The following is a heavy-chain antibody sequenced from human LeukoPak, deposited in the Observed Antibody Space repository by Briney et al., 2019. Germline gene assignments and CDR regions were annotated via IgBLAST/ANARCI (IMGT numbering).Heavy chain of an antibody. D-gene: IGHD2-2*01. CDR2: IYYSGRT. V-gene: IGHV4-39*01. CDR1: GGSISSSNYY. Sequence: SETLSLTCTVSGGSISSSNYYWGWIRQPPGKGLEWIGSIYYSGRTYYNPSLKSRVTISVDTSKSQFSLRLSSVTAADTAVYYCARHCSSASCYYYGSETGHFDSWGEGSLVTVSS. J-gene: IGHJ4*02. CDR3: ARHCSSASCYYYGSETGHFDS.